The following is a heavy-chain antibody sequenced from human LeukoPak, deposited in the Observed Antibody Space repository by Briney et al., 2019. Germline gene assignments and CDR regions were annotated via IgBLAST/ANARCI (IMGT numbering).Heavy chain of an antibody. V-gene: IGHV4-39*07. J-gene: IGHJ5*02. D-gene: IGHD2-2*01. CDR1: GGSISSSSYY. CDR2: IYYSGST. Sequence: TSQTLSLTCTVSGGSISSSSYYWGWIRQPPGKGLEWIGSIYYSGSTYYNPSLKSRVTISVDRSKNQFSLKLSSVTAADTAVYYCVGDALYSSTWYPGPWGQGTLVTVSS. CDR3: VGDALYSSTWYPGP.